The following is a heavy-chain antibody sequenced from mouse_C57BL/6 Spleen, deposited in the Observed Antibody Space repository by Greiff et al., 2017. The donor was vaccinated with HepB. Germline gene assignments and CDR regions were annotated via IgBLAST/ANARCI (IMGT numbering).Heavy chain of an antibody. V-gene: IGHV1-15*01. CDR3: TRDLDY. D-gene: IGHD3-3*01. CDR1: GYTFTDYE. Sequence: VQLVESGAELVRPGASVTLSCKASGYTFTDYEMHWVKQTPVHGLEWIGAIDPETGGTAYNQKFKGKAILTADKSSSTAYMELRSLTSEDSAVYYCTRDLDYWGQGTTLTVSS. J-gene: IGHJ2*01. CDR2: IDPETGGT.